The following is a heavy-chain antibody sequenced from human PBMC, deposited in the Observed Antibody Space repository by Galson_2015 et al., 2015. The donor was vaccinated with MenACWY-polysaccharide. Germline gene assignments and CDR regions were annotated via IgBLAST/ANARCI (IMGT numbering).Heavy chain of an antibody. J-gene: IGHJ4*02. V-gene: IGHV3-7*01. CDR3: ARDEPGYGDTSDYYSELDY. D-gene: IGHD3-22*01. Sequence: SLRLSCAASGFTFSSYWMSWVRQAPGKGLEWVANMKQDGSEKNYVESVKGRFTISRDNAKNSLYLQMYSLRAEDTAVYYCARDEPGYGDTSDYYSELDYWGQGTLVTVSS. CDR2: MKQDGSEK. CDR1: GFTFSSYW.